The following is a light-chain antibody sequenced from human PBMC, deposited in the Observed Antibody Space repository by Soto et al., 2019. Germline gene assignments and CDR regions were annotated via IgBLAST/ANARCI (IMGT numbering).Light chain of an antibody. CDR1: QSVRSSH. Sequence: EIVLTQSACTLSSSAGERATLSCGTSQSVRSSHLAWYQQKPGQAPRLLIYGASTRATGIPARFSGSGYGTEFTLTISGLQSEDFATYYCQQYNNWPVTFGGGTKVDIK. CDR3: QQYNNWPVT. CDR2: GAS. J-gene: IGKJ4*01. V-gene: IGKV3-15*01.